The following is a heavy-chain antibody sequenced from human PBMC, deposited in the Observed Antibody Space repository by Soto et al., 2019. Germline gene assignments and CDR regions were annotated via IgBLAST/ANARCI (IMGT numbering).Heavy chain of an antibody. CDR2: ISSSGGSI. CDR1: GFTFNSHE. V-gene: IGHV3-48*03. J-gene: IGHJ5*02. Sequence: GGSLRLSCAGSGFTFNSHEMTWVRQAPGKGLEWISSISSSGGSIYYADSVKGRFTVSRDNAKNSLYLQMNSLRDEDTAVYYCARVGDFWSGYYLWFDPWGQGTLVTVSS. D-gene: IGHD3-3*01. CDR3: ARVGDFWSGYYLWFDP.